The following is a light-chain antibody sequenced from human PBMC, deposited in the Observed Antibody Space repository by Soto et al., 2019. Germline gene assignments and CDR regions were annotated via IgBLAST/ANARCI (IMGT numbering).Light chain of an antibody. V-gene: IGKV1-5*01. CDR3: QHYNSYSEA. J-gene: IGKJ1*01. CDR2: DAS. CDR1: QSISSW. Sequence: DIQMTQSPSTLSASVGDRVTITCRASQSISSWLAWYQQKPGKAPKFLIYDASSLESGVPSRFSGSGSGTEFTLTISSLQPDDFATYYCQHYNSYSEAFGQGTKVDNK.